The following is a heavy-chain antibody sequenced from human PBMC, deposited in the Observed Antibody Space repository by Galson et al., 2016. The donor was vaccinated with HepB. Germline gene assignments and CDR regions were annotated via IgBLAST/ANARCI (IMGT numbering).Heavy chain of an antibody. CDR1: GFTFSNYV. Sequence: SLRLSCAASGFTFSNYVMSWVRQAPGKGPEWVSGIYRTGSPTYYADSVKGRFTISRDNSKDTLYLQMDSLRAEDTAVYYCAKDRDAFGDLAFDSWGRGTLVTVSS. CDR2: IYRTGSPT. J-gene: IGHJ4*02. V-gene: IGHV3-23*01. CDR3: AKDRDAFGDLAFDS. D-gene: IGHD2-21*01.